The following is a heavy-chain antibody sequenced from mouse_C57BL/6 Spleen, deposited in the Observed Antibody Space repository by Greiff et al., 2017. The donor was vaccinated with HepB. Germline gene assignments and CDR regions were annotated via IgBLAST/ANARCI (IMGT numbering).Heavy chain of an antibody. CDR3: GATVVAPFAY. D-gene: IGHD1-1*01. V-gene: IGHV5-17*01. CDR1: GFTFSDYG. J-gene: IGHJ3*01. CDR2: ISSGSSTI. Sequence: EVHLVESGGGLVKPGGSLKLSCAASGFTFSDYGMHWVRQAPEKGLEWVAYISSGSSTIYYADTVKGRFTISRDNAKNTLFLQMTSLRSEDTAMYYCGATVVAPFAYWGQGTLVTVSA.